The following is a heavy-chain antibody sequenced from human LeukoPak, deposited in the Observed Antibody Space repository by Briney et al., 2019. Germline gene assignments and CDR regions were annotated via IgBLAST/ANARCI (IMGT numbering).Heavy chain of an antibody. CDR1: GVSISSISYY. CDR3: ARHNRVVPPDY. CDR2: IYYSGST. Sequence: SETLSLTCTVSGVSISSISYYWGRIRQPPGKGLEWIGNIYYSGSTYYNPSLKSRVTISVDTSKNQFSLKVTSVTAADTAVYYCARHNRVVPPDYWGQGTLVTVSS. D-gene: IGHD2-15*01. V-gene: IGHV4-39*01. J-gene: IGHJ4*02.